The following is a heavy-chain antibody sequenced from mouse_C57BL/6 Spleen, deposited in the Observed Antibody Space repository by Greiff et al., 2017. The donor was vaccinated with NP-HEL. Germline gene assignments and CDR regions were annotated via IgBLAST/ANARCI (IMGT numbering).Heavy chain of an antibody. V-gene: IGHV5-17*01. J-gene: IGHJ4*01. CDR1: GFTFSDYG. Sequence: EVKLMESGGGLVKPGGSLKLSCAASGFTFSDYGMHWVRQAPEKGLEWVAYISSGSSTIYYADTVKGRFTISRDNAKNTLFLQMTSLRSEDTAMYYCAPIYYGNWSAMDYWGQGTSVTVSS. CDR3: APIYYGNWSAMDY. CDR2: ISSGSSTI. D-gene: IGHD2-1*01.